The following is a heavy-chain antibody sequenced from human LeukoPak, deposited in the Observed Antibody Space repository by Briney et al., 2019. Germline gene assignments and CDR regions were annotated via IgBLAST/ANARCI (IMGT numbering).Heavy chain of an antibody. Sequence: PSETLSLTCTVSGGSISSGSYYWSWIRQPAGKGLEWIGRIYTSGSTNYNPSLKSRVTISVDTSKNQFSLKLSSVTAADTAVYYCARDSLFYGSGTRGQGTLVTVSS. D-gene: IGHD3-10*01. CDR1: GGSISSGSYY. CDR3: ARDSLFYGSGT. J-gene: IGHJ4*02. V-gene: IGHV4-61*02. CDR2: IYTSGST.